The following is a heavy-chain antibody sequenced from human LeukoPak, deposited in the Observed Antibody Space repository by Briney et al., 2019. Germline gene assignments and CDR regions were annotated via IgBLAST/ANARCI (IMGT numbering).Heavy chain of an antibody. D-gene: IGHD3-10*01. CDR3: ARASITRVAFDI. Sequence: SETLSLTCTVSGGSISSSSYYWGWIRQPPGKGLEWIGSIYYSGSTYYNPSLKSRVTISVDTSKNRFSLKLSSVTAADTAVYYCARASITRVAFDIWGQGTMVTVSS. CDR1: GGSISSSSYY. V-gene: IGHV4-39*07. J-gene: IGHJ3*02. CDR2: IYYSGST.